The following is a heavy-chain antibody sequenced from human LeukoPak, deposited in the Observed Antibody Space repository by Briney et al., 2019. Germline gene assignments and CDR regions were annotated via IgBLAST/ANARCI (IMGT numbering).Heavy chain of an antibody. CDR1: GFTFDDYG. V-gene: IGHV3-20*04. CDR3: ARAGLYNWNYEGTAYFDY. CDR2: INWNGGST. J-gene: IGHJ4*02. D-gene: IGHD1-7*01. Sequence: GGSLRLSCAASGFTFDDYGMSWVRQAPRKGLEWVSGINWNGGSTGYADSVKGRFTISRDNAKNSLYLQMNSLRAEDTALYYCARAGLYNWNYEGTAYFDYWGQGTLVTVSS.